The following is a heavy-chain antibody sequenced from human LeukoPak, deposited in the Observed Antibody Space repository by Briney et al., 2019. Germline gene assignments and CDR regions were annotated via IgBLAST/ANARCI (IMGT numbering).Heavy chain of an antibody. D-gene: IGHD3-3*01. Sequence: GGSLRFSCAASGFTVSSNYMSWVRQAPGKGLEWVSVIYSGGSTYSADSVKGRFTISRDNSKNTLYLQMNSLRAEDTAVYYCARDDYDFWSGYDAFDISGQGTMVTVSS. V-gene: IGHV3-66*01. CDR1: GFTVSSNY. CDR3: ARDDYDFWSGYDAFDI. J-gene: IGHJ3*02. CDR2: IYSGGST.